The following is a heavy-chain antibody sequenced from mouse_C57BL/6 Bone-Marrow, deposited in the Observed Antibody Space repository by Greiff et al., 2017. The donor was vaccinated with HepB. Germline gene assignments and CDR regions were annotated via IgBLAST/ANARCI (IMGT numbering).Heavy chain of an antibody. V-gene: IGHV1-19*01. CDR3: ARSEGLPAYYFDY. Sequence: EVQRVESGPVLVKPGASVKMSCKASGYTFTDYYMNWVKQSHGKSLEWIGVINPYNGGTSYNQKFKGKATLTVDKSSSTAYMELNSLTSEDSAVYYCARSEGLPAYYFDYWGQGTTLTVSS. D-gene: IGHD2-4*01. J-gene: IGHJ2*01. CDR2: INPYNGGT. CDR1: GYTFTDYY.